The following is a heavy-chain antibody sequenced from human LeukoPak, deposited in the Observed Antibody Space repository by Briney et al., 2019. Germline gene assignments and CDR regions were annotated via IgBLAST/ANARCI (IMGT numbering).Heavy chain of an antibody. CDR3: ARETTRYCYGMDV. CDR1: GGSFSGYY. D-gene: IGHD1-26*01. Sequence: PSETLSLTCTVYGGSFSGYYWSWIRQPPGQGLEWIGEVNHSGSTNYNPSLKSRVTISVDTSKTQFSLKLSSVTAADTAVYYCARETTRYCYGMDVWGQETTVTVSS. J-gene: IGHJ6*02. V-gene: IGHV4-34*01. CDR2: VNHSGST.